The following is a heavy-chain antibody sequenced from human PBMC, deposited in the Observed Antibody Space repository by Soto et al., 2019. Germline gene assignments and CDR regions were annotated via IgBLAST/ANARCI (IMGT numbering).Heavy chain of an antibody. Sequence: TLSLTCTVSVGSISSGGYYLSWIRHHPGKGLEGIGYRYYIGSTYYNPSLKSRVTISVDTSKNQFSLKLTSVTAADKAVYYCARGSYTFAEIGAFDSWRQGTMV. V-gene: IGHV4-31*03. CDR1: VGSISSGGYY. CDR3: ARGSYTFAEIGAFDS. J-gene: IGHJ3*02. CDR2: RYYIGST. D-gene: IGHD3-16*01.